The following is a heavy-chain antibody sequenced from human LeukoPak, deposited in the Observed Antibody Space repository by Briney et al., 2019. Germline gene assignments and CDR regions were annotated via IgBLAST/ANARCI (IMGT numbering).Heavy chain of an antibody. D-gene: IGHD3-16*01. V-gene: IGHV3-21*04. Sequence: PGGSLRLSCAVSGFTFSSYEMNWVRQAPGKGLEWVSSISSSSSYIYYADSVKGRFTISRDNAKNSLYLQMNSLRAEDTAVYYCAKAGRPLPIVFGRSLYYMDVWGKGTTVTVSS. CDR2: ISSSSSYI. CDR1: GFTFSSYE. CDR3: AKAGRPLPIVFGRSLYYMDV. J-gene: IGHJ6*03.